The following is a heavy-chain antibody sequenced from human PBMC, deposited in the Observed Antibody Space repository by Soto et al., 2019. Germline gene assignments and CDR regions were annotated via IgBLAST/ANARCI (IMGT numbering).Heavy chain of an antibody. D-gene: IGHD6-13*01. J-gene: IGHJ2*01. CDR1: SGSISSSNW. Sequence: QVQLQESGPGLVKPSGTLSLTCAVSSGSISSSNWWSWVRQPPGKGLEWIGEIYHSGSTNSNPSLKSPVTISVDKSKNQFSLKLSSVIAADTAVYYCARFFAAAGTGDWYFDLWGRGTLVTVSS. V-gene: IGHV4-4*02. CDR3: ARFFAAAGTGDWYFDL. CDR2: IYHSGST.